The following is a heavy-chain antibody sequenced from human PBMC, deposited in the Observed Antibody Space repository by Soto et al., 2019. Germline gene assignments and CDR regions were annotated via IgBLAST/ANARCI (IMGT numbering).Heavy chain of an antibody. V-gene: IGHV1-69*06. CDR3: VRGSDYYDSSGPYGAFDI. CDR2: IVPIFGTA. J-gene: IGHJ3*02. CDR1: GGTFSSYA. D-gene: IGHD3-22*01. Sequence: QVQLVQSGAEVKKPGSSVKVSCKASGGTFSSYAISWVRQAPGQGLEWMGGIVPIFGTANYAQKFQGRVTITADKSTSTAYMELSSLRSEDTAVYYCVRGSDYYDSSGPYGAFDIWGQGTMVTVSS.